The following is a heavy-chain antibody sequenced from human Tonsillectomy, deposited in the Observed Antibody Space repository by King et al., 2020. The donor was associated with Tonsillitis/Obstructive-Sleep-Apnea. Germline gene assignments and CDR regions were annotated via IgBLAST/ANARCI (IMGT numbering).Heavy chain of an antibody. D-gene: IGHD3-3*01. V-gene: IGHV3-72*01. CDR1: GFTFSDHF. CDR2: TRNKPNSSIP. CDR3: ARDRGYDFWSGYYFDV. Sequence: VQLVESGGGLVQPGGSLRLSCAASGFTFSDHFMYWVRQAPGKGRDGVGRTRNKPNSSIPEYAASVKGRFTILRDDSKNSLYLQMNSLKTEDTAVYYCARDRGYDFWSGYYFDVWGKGTTVTVSS. J-gene: IGHJ6*04.